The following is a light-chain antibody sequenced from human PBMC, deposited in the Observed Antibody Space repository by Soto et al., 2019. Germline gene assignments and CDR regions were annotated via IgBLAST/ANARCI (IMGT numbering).Light chain of an antibody. V-gene: IGLV2-11*01. J-gene: IGLJ1*01. CDR3: CSYAGSYTYV. Sequence: QSVLTQPRSVSGSPGQSVTISCTGTSSDVGGYNFVSWYQHHPGKAPKLIIYNVIQRPSGVPDRFSASKSDNTASLTISGLQAEDEADYYCCSYAGSYTYVFGTGTKAPS. CDR1: SSDVGGYNF. CDR2: NVI.